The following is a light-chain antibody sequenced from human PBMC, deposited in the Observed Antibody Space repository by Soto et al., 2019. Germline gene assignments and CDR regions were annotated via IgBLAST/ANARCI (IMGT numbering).Light chain of an antibody. Sequence: EIVLTQSPGTLSLSPGERATLSCRASQGVSGSYLAWYQQKPGQAPGLLIYGASNRATGIPDRFSGSESGTDFTLTISRLEPEDFAVYYCQQYDISPWTFGQGTKVEIK. CDR1: QGVSGSY. CDR2: GAS. J-gene: IGKJ1*01. CDR3: QQYDISPWT. V-gene: IGKV3-20*01.